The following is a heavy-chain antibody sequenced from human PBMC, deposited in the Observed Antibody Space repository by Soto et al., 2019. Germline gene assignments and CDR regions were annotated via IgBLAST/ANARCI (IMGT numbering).Heavy chain of an antibody. CDR1: GYTFTSYY. CDR2: INPSGGST. D-gene: IGHD3-22*01. Sequence: ASVKVSCKASGYTFTSYYMRWVRQAPGQGLEWMGIINPSGGSTSYAQKFQGRVTMTRDTSTSTVYMELSSLRSEDTAVYYCAREYPDSSGYHNWFDPWGQGTLVTVSS. J-gene: IGHJ5*02. CDR3: AREYPDSSGYHNWFDP. V-gene: IGHV1-46*01.